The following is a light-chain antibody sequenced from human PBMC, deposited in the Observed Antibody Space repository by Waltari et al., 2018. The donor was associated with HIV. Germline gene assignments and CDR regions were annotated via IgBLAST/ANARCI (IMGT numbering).Light chain of an antibody. CDR2: STN. CDR3: VLYMGSGIWV. J-gene: IGLJ3*02. CDR1: SGSVSTSYY. V-gene: IGLV8-61*01. Sequence: QTVVTQEPSFSVSPGGTVTLTCGLSSGSVSTSYYPSWYQQTPGQAPRTLTYSTNPRSSGVPDRFSGSILGNKAALTITGAQADDESDYYCVLYMGSGIWVFGGGTKLTVL.